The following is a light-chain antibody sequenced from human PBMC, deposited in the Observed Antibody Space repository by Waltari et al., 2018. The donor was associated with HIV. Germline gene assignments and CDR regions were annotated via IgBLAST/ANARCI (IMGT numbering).Light chain of an antibody. J-gene: IGLJ2*01. CDR1: KLGDKY. V-gene: IGLV3-1*01. CDR3: QAWDSGTVI. Sequence: SYDLTQPPSLSVSPGQTATITCSGDKLGDKYASWYQQKSGQSPVLVIYEDTKRPSGIPERFSASNSGNTATLTISGTQSMDEADYYCQAWDSGTVIFGGGTKLTVL. CDR2: EDT.